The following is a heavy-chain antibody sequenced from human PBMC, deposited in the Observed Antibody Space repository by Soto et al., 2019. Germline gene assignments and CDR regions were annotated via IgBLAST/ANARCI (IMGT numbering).Heavy chain of an antibody. CDR2: IYYSGST. J-gene: IGHJ4*02. CDR3: ARHEIREPSPRARAHDY. CDR1: GGSISSSSYY. D-gene: IGHD1-26*01. Sequence: QLQLQESGPGLVKPSETLSLTCTVSGGSISSSSYYWGWIRQPPGKGLEWIGSIYYSGSTYYNPSLKSRVTISVDTSKNQFSLKLSSVTAADTAVYYCARHEIREPSPRARAHDYWGQGTLVTVSS. V-gene: IGHV4-39*01.